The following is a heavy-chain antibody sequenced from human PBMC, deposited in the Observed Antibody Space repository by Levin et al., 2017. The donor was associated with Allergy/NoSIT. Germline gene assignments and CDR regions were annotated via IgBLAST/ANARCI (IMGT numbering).Heavy chain of an antibody. V-gene: IGHV3-53*01. Sequence: PAGGSLRLSCVASGFGVSGTYMSWVRQAPGKGLEWVSIINSGGDTYYADSVKGRFTISRDNSKNTQYLQMNSLIVEDTAVYYCARDDGRSLLNHWGQGTLVTVSS. CDR1: GFGVSGTY. CDR2: INSGGDT. D-gene: IGHD4-17*01. J-gene: IGHJ5*02. CDR3: ARDDGRSLLNH.